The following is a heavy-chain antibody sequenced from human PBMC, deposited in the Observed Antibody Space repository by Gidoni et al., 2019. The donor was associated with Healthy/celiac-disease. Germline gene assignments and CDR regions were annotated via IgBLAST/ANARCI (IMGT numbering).Heavy chain of an antibody. J-gene: IGHJ6*02. D-gene: IGHD3-10*01. Sequence: QVQLVESGGGVVQPARSLRLSCAASGFTFSSSAMHWVRQAPGKGLEGVAVIAYDGSNKYYADSVKGRFSISRDNSKNTLYLQMNSLRAEDTAVYYCARDRGLRITMVRGVIDYGMDVWGQGTTVTVSS. CDR3: ARDRGLRITMVRGVIDYGMDV. CDR2: IAYDGSNK. V-gene: IGHV3-30-3*01. CDR1: GFTFSSSA.